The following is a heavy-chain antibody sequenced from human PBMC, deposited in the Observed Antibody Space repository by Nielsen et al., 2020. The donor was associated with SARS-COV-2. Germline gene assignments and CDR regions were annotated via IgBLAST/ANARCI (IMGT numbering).Heavy chain of an antibody. J-gene: IGHJ4*02. Sequence: GESLKISCAASGFTFSSYGMHWVRQAPGKGLEWMGIINPSGGSTSYAQKFQGRVTMTRDTSTSTVYMELSSLRSEDTAVYYCARGRSGWLRSFDYWGQGTLVTVSS. V-gene: IGHV1-46*01. CDR3: ARGRSGWLRSFDY. CDR1: GFTFSSYG. D-gene: IGHD5-12*01. CDR2: INPSGGST.